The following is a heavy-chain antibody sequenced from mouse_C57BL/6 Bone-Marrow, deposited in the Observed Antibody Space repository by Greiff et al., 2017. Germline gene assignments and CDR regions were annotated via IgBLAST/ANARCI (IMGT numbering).Heavy chain of an antibody. CDR1: GFNIKDDY. CDR3: TIPLYDGYYTFAY. Sequence: VQLKESGAELVRPGASVKLSCTASGFNIKDDYMHWVKQRPEQGLEWIGWIDPENGDTEYASKFQGKATITADTSSNTAYLQLSSLTSEDTAVYYGTIPLYDGYYTFAYWGQGTLVTVSA. J-gene: IGHJ3*01. D-gene: IGHD2-3*01. V-gene: IGHV14-4*01. CDR2: IDPENGDT.